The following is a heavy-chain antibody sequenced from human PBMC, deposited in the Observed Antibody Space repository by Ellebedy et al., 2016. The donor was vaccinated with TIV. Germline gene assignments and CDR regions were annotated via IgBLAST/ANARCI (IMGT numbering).Heavy chain of an antibody. Sequence: KVSCXGSGYSFTSYWIGWVRQMPGKGLEWMGIIYPGDSDTRYSPSFQGQVTISADKPISTAYLQWSSLKASDTAMYYCARRTIPLQEMTTVTTDDAFDIWGQGTMVTVSS. V-gene: IGHV5-51*04. CDR3: ARRTIPLQEMTTVTTDDAFDI. D-gene: IGHD4-17*01. CDR2: IYPGDSDT. J-gene: IGHJ3*02. CDR1: GYSFTSYW.